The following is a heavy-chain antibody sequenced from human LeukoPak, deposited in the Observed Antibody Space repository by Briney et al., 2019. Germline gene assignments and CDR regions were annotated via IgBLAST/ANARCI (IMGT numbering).Heavy chain of an antibody. J-gene: IGHJ4*02. V-gene: IGHV5-10-1*01. CDR3: ASVGAMAVSGDDY. CDR1: GCSFTTYY. CDR2: IDPSDSYT. Sequence: GEALXISCKGSGCSFTTYYITWGRQMXGKGLEWMGRIDPSDSYTNYNPSFQGHVTISADKSISTAYLQWSSLKASDTAMYYCASVGAMAVSGDDYWGQGTLVTVSS. D-gene: IGHD6-19*01.